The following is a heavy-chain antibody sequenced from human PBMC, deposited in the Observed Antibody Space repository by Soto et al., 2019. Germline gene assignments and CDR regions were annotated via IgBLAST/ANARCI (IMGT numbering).Heavy chain of an antibody. CDR2: IYDSRST. CDR3: ARERTDVTGVFGMDV. D-gene: IGHD1-1*01. Sequence: QVQLQESGPGLVKPSQTLSLTCTVSGGSISSGDYYWTWIRQHPGKGLDWIGYIYDSRSTYYNPSLKSRLTISVDTSKNQFSLKLSCVSAADTAVYYCARERTDVTGVFGMDVWGQGTKVTVYS. V-gene: IGHV4-31*03. CDR1: GGSISSGDYY. J-gene: IGHJ6*02.